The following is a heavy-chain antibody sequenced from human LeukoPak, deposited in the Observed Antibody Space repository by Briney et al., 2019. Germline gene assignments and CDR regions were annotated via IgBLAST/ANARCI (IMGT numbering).Heavy chain of an antibody. D-gene: IGHD2-2*01. CDR2: IYSGGST. J-gene: IGHJ6*03. V-gene: IGHV3-53*01. CDR3: AKFRPADQLSYYYYMDV. Sequence: GGSLRLSCAASGFTVSSNYMSWVRQAPGKGLEWVSVIYSGGSTYYADSVKGRFTISRDNSKNTLYLQMNSLRAEDTAVYYCAKFRPADQLSYYYYMDVWGKGTTVTVSS. CDR1: GFTVSSNY.